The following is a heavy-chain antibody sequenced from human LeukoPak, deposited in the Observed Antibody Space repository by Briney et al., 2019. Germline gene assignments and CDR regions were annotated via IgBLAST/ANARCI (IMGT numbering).Heavy chain of an antibody. CDR1: GFTFSSYW. Sequence: GGSLRLSCAASGFTFSSYWMSWVRQAPGKGLEWVANIKQDGSEKYYVDSVKGRFTISRDNAKNSLYLQMNSLRAEDTAVYYCARDLGPPLDIHGYSGYDSAFDIWGQGTMVTDSS. D-gene: IGHD5-12*01. J-gene: IGHJ3*02. V-gene: IGHV3-7*01. CDR2: IKQDGSEK. CDR3: ARDLGPPLDIHGYSGYDSAFDI.